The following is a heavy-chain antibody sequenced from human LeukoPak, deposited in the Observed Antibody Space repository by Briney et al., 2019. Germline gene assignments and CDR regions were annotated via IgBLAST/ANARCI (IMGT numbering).Heavy chain of an antibody. V-gene: IGHV5-51*01. Sequence: GESLKISCKGSGYSFTSYWIGWVRQMPGKGLEWMGIIYPGDSDTRYSPSFQGQVTISADKSISTAYLQWSSLKASDTAMYYVARHEPHPVGGSYGPEYWGQGTLVTVSS. CDR3: ARHEPHPVGGSYGPEY. J-gene: IGHJ4*02. CDR1: GYSFTSYW. CDR2: IYPGDSDT. D-gene: IGHD1-26*01.